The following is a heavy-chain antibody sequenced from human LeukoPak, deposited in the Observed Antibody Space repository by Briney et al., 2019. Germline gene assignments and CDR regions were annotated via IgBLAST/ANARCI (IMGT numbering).Heavy chain of an antibody. CDR1: GGTFSSYA. J-gene: IGHJ4*02. V-gene: IGHV1-69*13. CDR3: ARGNSSWSRVLDY. Sequence: SVKVSCKASGGTFSSYAISWVRQAPGQGLEWMGGIIPIFGTANYAQKFQGRVAITADESTSTAYMELSSLRSEDTAVYYCARGNSSWSRVLDYWGQGTLVTVSS. CDR2: IIPIFGTA. D-gene: IGHD6-13*01.